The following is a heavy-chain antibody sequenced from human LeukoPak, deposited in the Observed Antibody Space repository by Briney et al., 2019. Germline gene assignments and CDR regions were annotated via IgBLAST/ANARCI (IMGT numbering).Heavy chain of an antibody. CDR2: IYYSGST. Sequence: SETLSLTCTVSGGSISSYYWSWIRQPPGKGLEWIGYIYYSGSTNYNPSLKSRVTISVDTSKNQCSLKLSSVTAADTAVYYCAAVAGTSWFDPSGQGTLVTVSS. J-gene: IGHJ5*02. V-gene: IGHV4-59*01. D-gene: IGHD6-19*01. CDR3: AAVAGTSWFDP. CDR1: GGSISSYY.